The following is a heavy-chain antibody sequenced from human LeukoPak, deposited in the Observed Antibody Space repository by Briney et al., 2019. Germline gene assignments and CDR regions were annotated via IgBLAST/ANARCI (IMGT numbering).Heavy chain of an antibody. CDR1: GFTFDDYG. CDR2: INWNGGST. V-gene: IGHV3-20*04. Sequence: PGGSLRLSCAASGFTFDDYGMSWVRQAPGKGLEWVSGINWNGGSTGYADSVKGRFTISRDNAKNSLYLQMNSLRAEDTALYYCARVRVSVYYGSGSYPYYFDYWGLGTLVTVSS. J-gene: IGHJ4*02. D-gene: IGHD3-10*01. CDR3: ARVRVSVYYGSGSYPYYFDY.